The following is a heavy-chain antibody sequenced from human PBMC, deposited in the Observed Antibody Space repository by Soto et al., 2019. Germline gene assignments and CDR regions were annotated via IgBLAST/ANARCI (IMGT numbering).Heavy chain of an antibody. CDR3: ARDPGGSGSLDY. CDR2: IWYDGSNK. V-gene: IGHV3-33*01. D-gene: IGHD3-10*01. J-gene: IGHJ4*02. CDR1: GFTFSSYG. Sequence: GGSLRLSCAASGFTFSSYGMHWVRQAPGKGLEWVAVIWYDGSNKYYADSVKGRFTISRDNSKNTLYLQMNSLRAEDTAVYYCARDPGGSGSLDYWGQGTLVTVSS.